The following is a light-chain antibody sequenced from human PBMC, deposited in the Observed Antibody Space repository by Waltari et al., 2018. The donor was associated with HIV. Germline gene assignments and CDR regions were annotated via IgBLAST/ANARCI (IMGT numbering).Light chain of an antibody. CDR2: GAY. V-gene: IGKV3D-15*01. CDR3: QHSRT. J-gene: IGKJ1*01. Sequence: EIVMTQSPATLSVSPGERVTLSCRARQNVNFNLAWYQQKPGQAPRLLIYGAYGRAAGIPARFSGSGSGTEFTLTISSLQSEDFTTDYCQHSRTFGQGTKVEIK. CDR1: QNVNFN.